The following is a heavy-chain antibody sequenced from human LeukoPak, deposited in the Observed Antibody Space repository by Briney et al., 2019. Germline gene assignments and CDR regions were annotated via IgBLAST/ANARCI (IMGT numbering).Heavy chain of an antibody. D-gene: IGHD1-26*01. CDR3: ARDVGATPGYFDY. V-gene: IGHV4-61*02. CDR1: GGSISSGSYY. Sequence: PSETLSLTRTVSGGSISSGSYYWSWIRQPAGKGLEWIGRIYTSGSTNYNPSLKSRVTISVDTSRNQFSLKLSSVTAADTAVYYCARDVGATPGYFDYWGQGTLVTVSS. CDR2: IYTSGST. J-gene: IGHJ4*02.